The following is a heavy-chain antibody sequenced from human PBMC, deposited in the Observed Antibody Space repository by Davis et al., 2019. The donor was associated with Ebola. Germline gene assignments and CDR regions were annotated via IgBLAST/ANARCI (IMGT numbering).Heavy chain of an antibody. V-gene: IGHV1-46*01. CDR2: INPSGGST. Sequence: ASVKVSCKASGYTFTSYYMHWVRQAPGQGLEWMGIINPSGGSTSYAQKFQGRVTMTRDTSTSTVYMELSSLRSEDTAVYYCARDLPVLLDGGTFYYYMDVWGKGTTVTVSS. D-gene: IGHD3-10*01. CDR1: GYTFTSYY. J-gene: IGHJ6*03. CDR3: ARDLPVLLDGGTFYYYMDV.